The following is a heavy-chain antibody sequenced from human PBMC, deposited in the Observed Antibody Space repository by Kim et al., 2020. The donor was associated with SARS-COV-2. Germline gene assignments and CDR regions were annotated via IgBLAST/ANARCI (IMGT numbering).Heavy chain of an antibody. V-gene: IGHV3-21*01. D-gene: IGHD3-10*01. CDR3: ARGRYGSGSYAIDY. CDR1: GFTFSSYS. J-gene: IGHJ4*02. CDR2: ISSSSSYI. Sequence: GGSLRLSCAASGFTFSSYSMNWVRQAPGKGLEWVSSISSSSSYIYYADSVKGRFTISRDNAKNSLYLQMNSLRAEDTAVYYCARGRYGSGSYAIDYWGQGTLVTVSS.